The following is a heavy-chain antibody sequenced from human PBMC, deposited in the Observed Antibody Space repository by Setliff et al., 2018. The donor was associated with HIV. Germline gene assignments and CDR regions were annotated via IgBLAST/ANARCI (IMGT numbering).Heavy chain of an antibody. D-gene: IGHD4-17*01. V-gene: IGHV4-59*08. CDR1: GGSISDYY. Sequence: SETLSLTCTVSGGSISDYYWTWIRQPPGKGLEWIGYIYYSGNTNYNPSLKSRVTVSLDTSKNQFSLKLISLTAADTAVYYCARRGDYGGMGYWGLGTLVTVSS. CDR3: ARRGDYGGMGY. J-gene: IGHJ4*02. CDR2: IYYSGNT.